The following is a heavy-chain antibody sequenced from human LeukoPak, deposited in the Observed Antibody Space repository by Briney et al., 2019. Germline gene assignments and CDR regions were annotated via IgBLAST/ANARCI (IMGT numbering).Heavy chain of an antibody. CDR1: GYTFTSYH. CDR2: MNPNSGNT. Sequence: GASVKVSCKASGYTFTSYHIDWVRQAAGQGPEWMGWMNPNSGNTGYAQKFQGRVTITMNTSISTAYMELSSLRSEDTAVYYCARGCTSCSSAFDIWGQGTMVTVSS. V-gene: IGHV1-8*01. J-gene: IGHJ3*02. D-gene: IGHD2-2*01. CDR3: ARGCTSCSSAFDI.